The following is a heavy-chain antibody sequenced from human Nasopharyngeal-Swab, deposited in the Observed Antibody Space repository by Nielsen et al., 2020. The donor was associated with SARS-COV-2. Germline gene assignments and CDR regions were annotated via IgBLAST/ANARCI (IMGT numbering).Heavy chain of an antibody. Sequence: WIRQPPGKGLEWIGEINHSGSTIYNPSLKSRVTISVDTSKNQFSLKLSSVTAADTAVYYCARDGGSGSYYNWGPHYYYGMDVWGQGTTVTVSS. D-gene: IGHD3-10*01. CDR2: INHSGST. V-gene: IGHV4-34*01. CDR3: ARDGGSGSYYNWGPHYYYGMDV. J-gene: IGHJ6*02.